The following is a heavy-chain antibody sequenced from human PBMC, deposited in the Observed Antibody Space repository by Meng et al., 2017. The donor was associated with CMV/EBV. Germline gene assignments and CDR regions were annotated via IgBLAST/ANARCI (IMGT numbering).Heavy chain of an antibody. Sequence: VRRVQAGAEVKKPGASVTVSCKASGGTFSSYAISWVRQAPGQGLEWMGGIIPIFGTANYAQKFQGRVTITADESTSTAYMELSSLRSEDTAVYYCASVTGIGWWYFDLWGRGTLVTVSS. D-gene: IGHD1-20*01. J-gene: IGHJ2*01. CDR1: GGTFSSYA. CDR3: ASVTGIGWWYFDL. V-gene: IGHV1-69*12. CDR2: IIPIFGTA.